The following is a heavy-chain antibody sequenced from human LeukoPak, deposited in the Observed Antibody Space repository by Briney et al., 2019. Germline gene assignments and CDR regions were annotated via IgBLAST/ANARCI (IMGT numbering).Heavy chain of an antibody. D-gene: IGHD3-16*01. V-gene: IGHV1-46*01. CDR1: GYTFSSHY. CDR2: INPSDGST. Sequence: VASVTDSCKASGYTFSSHYVHWVRPAPGQGLEWMGIINPSDGSTSYAQRFQGRVTMTRDKSTSTVYMELKSVRSEDTAVYYCAGAVMMHGEAIPAHWGQGTPVTVSS. J-gene: IGHJ4*02. CDR3: AGAVMMHGEAIPAH.